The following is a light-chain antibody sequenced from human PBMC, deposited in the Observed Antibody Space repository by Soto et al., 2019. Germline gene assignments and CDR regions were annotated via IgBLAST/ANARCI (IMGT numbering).Light chain of an antibody. J-gene: IGLJ3*02. V-gene: IGLV2-11*01. CDR3: CSYAGSYTWV. CDR1: SSDVGGYNY. CDR2: DVS. Sequence: QSALTQPRSVSGSPGQSVTISCTGTSSDVGGYNYVSWYQHHPGKAPKFMIYDVSKRPSGVPDRFSGSKSGNTASLTISGVQAEDEADYYCCSYAGSYTWVFGGGTKLTVL.